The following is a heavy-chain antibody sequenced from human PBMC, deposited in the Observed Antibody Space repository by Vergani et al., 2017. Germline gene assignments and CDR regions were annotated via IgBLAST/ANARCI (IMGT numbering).Heavy chain of an antibody. CDR1: GGSIRNNFYY. Sequence: QLHLQESGPGLVKPSETLSLTCSVSGGSIRNNFYYWGWIRPSPGKGLEWIGSISSSGSTYSNPSLQSRVTMSIDTSKNQVSLKLSSVTAADTGLYYCAKPVGTSAIMDGYNMWGQGTMVTVSS. D-gene: IGHD5/OR15-5a*01. V-gene: IGHV4-39*01. CDR3: AKPVGTSAIMDGYNM. CDR2: ISSSGST. J-gene: IGHJ3*02.